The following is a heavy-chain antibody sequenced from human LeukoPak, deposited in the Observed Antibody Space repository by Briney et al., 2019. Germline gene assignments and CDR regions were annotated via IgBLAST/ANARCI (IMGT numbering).Heavy chain of an antibody. CDR3: ARDRDGDQMGFDP. V-gene: IGHV4-30-4*08. CDR1: GGSISSGDYY. CDR2: IHYSGST. Sequence: SETLSLTCTVSGGSISSGDYYWSWIRQPPGKGLEWIGYIHYSGSTYYNPSLKSRVTISVDTSKNQFSLKLSSVTAADTAVYYCARDRDGDQMGFDPWGQGTLVTVSS. D-gene: IGHD4-17*01. J-gene: IGHJ5*02.